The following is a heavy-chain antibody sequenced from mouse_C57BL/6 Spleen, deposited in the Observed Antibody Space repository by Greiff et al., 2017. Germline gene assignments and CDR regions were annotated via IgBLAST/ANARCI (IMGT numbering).Heavy chain of an antibody. J-gene: IGHJ2*01. CDR2: IYPGDGDT. Sequence: QVQLQQSGPELVKPGASVKISCKASGYAFSSSWMNWVKQRPGQGLEWIGRIYPGDGDTNYNGKFKGKATLTADKSSSTAYMQLSSLTSEDSAVYFCARFTTVVDTRGSNYFDCWGQGTTLTVSA. CDR1: GYAFSSSW. V-gene: IGHV1-82*01. D-gene: IGHD1-1*01. CDR3: ARFTTVVDTRGSNYFDC.